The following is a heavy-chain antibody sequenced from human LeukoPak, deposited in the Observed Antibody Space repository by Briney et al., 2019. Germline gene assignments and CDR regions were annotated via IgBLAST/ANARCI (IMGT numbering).Heavy chain of an antibody. CDR3: AKAVYGSVAGSYFDY. D-gene: IGHD6-19*01. V-gene: IGHV3-9*03. Sequence: PGGSLRLSCAASGFTFDDYAMHWVRQAPGKGLEWVSGISWNSGSIGYADSVKGRFTISRDNAKNSLYLQTNSLRAEDMALYYCAKAVYGSVAGSYFDYWGQGTLVTVSS. CDR1: GFTFDDYA. J-gene: IGHJ4*02. CDR2: ISWNSGSI.